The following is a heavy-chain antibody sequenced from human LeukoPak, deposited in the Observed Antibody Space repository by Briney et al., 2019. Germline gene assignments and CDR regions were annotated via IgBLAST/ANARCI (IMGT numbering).Heavy chain of an antibody. D-gene: IGHD3-10*01. J-gene: IGHJ6*02. CDR2: ISGSSSYT. Sequence: PRGALRLSCAASGFTFSDYYMSWIRQAPGKGLEWVSYISGSSSYTNYADSVKGRITISRDNAKNSLYLQMNSLRAEDTAVYYCARHGSGSYYGMDVWGQGTTVSVSS. CDR3: ARHGSGSYYGMDV. CDR1: GFTFSDYY. V-gene: IGHV3-11*03.